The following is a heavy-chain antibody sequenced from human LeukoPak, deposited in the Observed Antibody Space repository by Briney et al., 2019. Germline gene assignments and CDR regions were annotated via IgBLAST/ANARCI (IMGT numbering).Heavy chain of an antibody. J-gene: IGHJ4*02. D-gene: IGHD3-22*01. CDR3: ARSNYYDSTGYPFDY. Sequence: GGSLRLSCAASGFTFDDYGMSWVRQAPGKGREWVCGINWKGGSTGYADSVKGRFTISRDNAKNSLYLQMNSLRAEDTAFYYCARSNYYDSTGYPFDYWGQGTLVTVSS. V-gene: IGHV3-20*04. CDR1: GFTFDDYG. CDR2: INWKGGST.